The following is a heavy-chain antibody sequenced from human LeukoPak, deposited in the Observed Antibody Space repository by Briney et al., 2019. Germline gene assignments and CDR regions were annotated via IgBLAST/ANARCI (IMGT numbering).Heavy chain of an antibody. V-gene: IGHV4-34*01. CDR1: GGSFSGYY. D-gene: IGHD2-21*02. Sequence: PSETLSLTCAVYGGSFSGYYWSWIRQPPGKGLEWIGEINHSGSTNYNPSLKSRVTISVDTSKNQFSLKLSSVTAADTAVYYCARARAYCGGDCYYRGVYYYYYYMDVWGKGTTVTVSS. J-gene: IGHJ6*03. CDR2: INHSGST. CDR3: ARARAYCGGDCYYRGVYYYYYYMDV.